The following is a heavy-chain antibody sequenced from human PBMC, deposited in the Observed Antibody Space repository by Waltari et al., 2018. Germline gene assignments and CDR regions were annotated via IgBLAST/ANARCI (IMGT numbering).Heavy chain of an antibody. J-gene: IGHJ5*02. CDR3: ARGPNYYDSSGSYNWFDP. V-gene: IGHV1-69*01. D-gene: IGHD3-22*01. Sequence: QVQLVQSGAEVKKPGSSVKVSCKASGGTFSSYAISWVRQAPGQGLEWMGGIIPIFGTANYAQKFQGRVTITADESTSTAYMELSSLRSEDTAVYYCARGPNYYDSSGSYNWFDPWGQGTLVTVSS. CDR1: GGTFSSYA. CDR2: IIPIFGTA.